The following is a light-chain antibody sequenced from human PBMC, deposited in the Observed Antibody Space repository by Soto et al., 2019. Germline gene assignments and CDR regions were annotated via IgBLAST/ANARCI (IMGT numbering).Light chain of an antibody. V-gene: IGLV2-11*01. J-gene: IGLJ1*01. Sequence: QSALTQPRSVSGSPGQSITISCTGTSSDVGDNNHVSWYQHHPGKAPKLLIFDVSKRPSGVPDRFSGSKSGNTASLTISGLQAEDEADYYCCSHAGSYTFVFGTGTKLTVL. CDR3: CSHAGSYTFV. CDR1: SSDVGDNNH. CDR2: DVS.